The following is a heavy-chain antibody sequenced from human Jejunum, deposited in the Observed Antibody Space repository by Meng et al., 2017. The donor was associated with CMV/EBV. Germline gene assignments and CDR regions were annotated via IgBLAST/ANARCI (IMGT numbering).Heavy chain of an antibody. Sequence: QRQETGPRLVKPSQTLTLTCSGAGGSIGSGDYYWSWIRQPPGKGLEWNGYIHDTGSTYYNPSLKSRVDISLGTSRNHFSLTLSSVTAEDTAVYFCARGSIFVSFDSWGQGTLVTVSS. CDR3: ARGSIFVSFDS. J-gene: IGHJ4*02. V-gene: IGHV4-30-4*08. D-gene: IGHD3-3*01. CDR1: GGSIGSGDYY. CDR2: IHDTGST.